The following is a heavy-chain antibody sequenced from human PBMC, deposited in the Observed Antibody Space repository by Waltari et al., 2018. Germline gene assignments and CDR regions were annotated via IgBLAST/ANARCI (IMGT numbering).Heavy chain of an antibody. CDR1: GFTFSTYA. J-gene: IGHJ4*02. CDR3: AKDVRGGNFDY. Sequence: EVQLLESGGGLVQPGGSLRLSCATSGFTFSTYALSWVRQAPGKGLEWVSVISGSGGSTYYADSGKGRFTISRDNSKNTLYLQMNSLRAEDTAVYYCAKDVRGGNFDYWGQGTLVTVSS. D-gene: IGHD3-10*02. CDR2: ISGSGGST. V-gene: IGHV3-23*01.